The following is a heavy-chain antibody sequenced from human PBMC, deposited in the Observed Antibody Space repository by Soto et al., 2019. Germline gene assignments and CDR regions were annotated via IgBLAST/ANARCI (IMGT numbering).Heavy chain of an antibody. J-gene: IGHJ3*01. CDR3: ARDRTMTFGGVIDVDVFDV. CDR1: GYSFTGHY. D-gene: IGHD3-16*02. Sequence: QVQLVQSGAEGKKPGASVKVSCKASGYSFTGHYIHWVRQAPGQGLEWMGWINPNSGNTGTAQKFQGRITMTRDTSINTVYMELSRLTSDDTAVYYCARDRTMTFGGVIDVDVFDVWGQGTRVTVSS. CDR2: INPNSGNT. V-gene: IGHV1-2*02.